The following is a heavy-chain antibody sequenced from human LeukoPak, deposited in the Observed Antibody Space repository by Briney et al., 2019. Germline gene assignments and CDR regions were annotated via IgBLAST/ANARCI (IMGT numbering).Heavy chain of an antibody. J-gene: IGHJ3*02. D-gene: IGHD3-3*01. CDR3: ARDALQFLEWLEAFDI. Sequence: ASVKVSWKASGNTFNGYYMHWVRKAPGQGLELIGWINPNSGGTNYAQKFQGRVTMTRDTSISTAYMELSRLRSDDTAIYYCARDALQFLEWLEAFDIWGQGTMVIVSS. V-gene: IGHV1-2*02. CDR1: GNTFNGYY. CDR2: INPNSGGT.